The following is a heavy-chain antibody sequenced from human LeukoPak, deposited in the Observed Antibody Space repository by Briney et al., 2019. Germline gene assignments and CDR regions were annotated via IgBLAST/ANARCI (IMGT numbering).Heavy chain of an antibody. V-gene: IGHV3-23*01. CDR2: ISGSGGST. J-gene: IGHJ4*02. Sequence: PGGSLRLSCAASGFTFSSYAMSWVRQAPGKGLEWVSAISGSGGSTYYADSVKGRFTISRDNSKNPLYLQMNSLRAEDTAVYYCAKVPYYDILTGYYDYWGQGTLVTVSS. D-gene: IGHD3-9*01. CDR1: GFTFSSYA. CDR3: AKVPYYDILTGYYDY.